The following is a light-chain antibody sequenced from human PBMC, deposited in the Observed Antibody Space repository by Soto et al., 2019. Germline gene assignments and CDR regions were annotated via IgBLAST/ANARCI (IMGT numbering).Light chain of an antibody. J-gene: IGKJ1*01. CDR1: QRISNNY. CDR3: QQYGSSPRT. Sequence: EIVLTQSPGTLSLSPGERATLSCRASQRISNNYLAWYQQKPGQAPRLLIYGASSGASDIPDRFSGSGSGTDFTLTISRLEPEDFAVHFCQQYGSSPRTFGQGTKVEIK. CDR2: GAS. V-gene: IGKV3-20*01.